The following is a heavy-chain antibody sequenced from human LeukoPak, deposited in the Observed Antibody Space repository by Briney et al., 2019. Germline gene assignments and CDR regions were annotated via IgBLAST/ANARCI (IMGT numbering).Heavy chain of an antibody. D-gene: IGHD3-22*01. J-gene: IGHJ1*01. CDR2: IIPIFGTA. Sequence: ASVKVSCKASGGTFSSYAISWVRQAPGQGLEWMGRIIPIFGTANYAQKFQGRVTITADKSTSTAYMELSSLRSEDTAVYYCATYYYDSSEEYFQHWGQGTLVTVSS. V-gene: IGHV1-69*06. CDR1: GGTFSSYA. CDR3: ATYYYDSSEEYFQH.